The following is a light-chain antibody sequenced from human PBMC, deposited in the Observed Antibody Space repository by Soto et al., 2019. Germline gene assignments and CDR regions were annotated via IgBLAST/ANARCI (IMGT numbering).Light chain of an antibody. CDR2: DAS. J-gene: IGKJ2*01. CDR1: QSVRRD. V-gene: IGKV3-11*01. CDR3: QQHSYWRMYT. Sequence: EIVLTQSPATLSLSPGERATLSCRASQSVRRDLAWYQQKPGQAPRLLISDASHRATGIPARFSGSGSGTDFTLNISSLEAEDFAVYYCQQHSYWRMYTFGQGTMLEIK.